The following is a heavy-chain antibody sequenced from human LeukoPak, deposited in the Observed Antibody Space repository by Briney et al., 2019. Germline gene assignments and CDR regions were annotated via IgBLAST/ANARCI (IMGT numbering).Heavy chain of an antibody. CDR2: FDPEDGET. CDR1: GYTLTELS. CDR3: ARDLPVSIVVVPAARDY. D-gene: IGHD2-2*01. J-gene: IGHJ4*02. Sequence: ASVKVSCKVSGYTLTELSMHWVRQAPGKGLEWMGGFDPEDGETIYAQKFQGRVTMTEDTSTDTAYMELSSLRSEDTAVYYCARDLPVSIVVVPAARDYWGQGTLVTVSS. V-gene: IGHV1-24*01.